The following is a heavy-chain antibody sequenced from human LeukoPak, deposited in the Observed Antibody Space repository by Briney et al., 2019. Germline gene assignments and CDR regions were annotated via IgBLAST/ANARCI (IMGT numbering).Heavy chain of an antibody. J-gene: IGHJ4*02. CDR2: IIPILGIA. CDR1: GGTFSSYA. V-gene: IGHV1-69*04. CDR3: ARELEFREGDY. Sequence: ASVKVSCKASGGTFSSYAISWVRQAPGQGLEWMGRIIPILGIANYAQKFQGRVTMTRDTSISTAYMELSRLRSDDTAVYYCARELEFREGDYWGQGTLVTVSS. D-gene: IGHD3-10*01.